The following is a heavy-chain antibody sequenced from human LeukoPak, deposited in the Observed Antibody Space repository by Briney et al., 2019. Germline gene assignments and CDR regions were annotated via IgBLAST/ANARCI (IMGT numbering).Heavy chain of an antibody. J-gene: IGHJ4*02. CDR3: ARHKTRYRAAAGTYFDY. D-gene: IGHD6-13*01. CDR2: IYTSGST. CDR1: GGSISSGSYY. Sequence: SETLSLTCTVSGGSISSGSYYWSWIRQPAGKGLEWIGRIYTSGSTNYNPSLKSRVTISVDTSKNQFSLKLSSVTAADTAVYYCARHKTRYRAAAGTYFDYWGQGTLVTVSS. V-gene: IGHV4-61*02.